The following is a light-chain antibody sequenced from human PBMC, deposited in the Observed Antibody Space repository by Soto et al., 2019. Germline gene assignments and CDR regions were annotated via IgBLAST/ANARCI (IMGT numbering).Light chain of an antibody. CDR3: SSYTSSNNYV. J-gene: IGLJ1*01. Sequence: QSVLTQPASVSGSPVQSIAISCTGTSSDVGGYNSVSWYQQHPGRAPQLMIYNVSNRPSGVSDRFSGSKSGNTASLTNSVLQAEDEADYYCSSYTSSNNYVFATGTKLTVL. CDR2: NVS. V-gene: IGLV2-14*03. CDR1: SSDVGGYNS.